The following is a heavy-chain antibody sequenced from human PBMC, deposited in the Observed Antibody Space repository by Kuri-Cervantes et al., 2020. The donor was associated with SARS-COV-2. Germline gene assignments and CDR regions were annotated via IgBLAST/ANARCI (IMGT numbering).Heavy chain of an antibody. CDR3: ARARMVRGVNGAFDI. D-gene: IGHD3-10*01. V-gene: IGHV4-61*02. Sequence: LRLSCTVSGGSISSSSYYWSWIRQPAGKGLEWIGRIYTSGSTNYNPSLKSRVTISVDTSKNQFSLKLSSVTAADTAVYYCARARMVRGVNGAFDIWGQGTMVTVSS. J-gene: IGHJ3*02. CDR2: IYTSGST. CDR1: GGSISSSSYY.